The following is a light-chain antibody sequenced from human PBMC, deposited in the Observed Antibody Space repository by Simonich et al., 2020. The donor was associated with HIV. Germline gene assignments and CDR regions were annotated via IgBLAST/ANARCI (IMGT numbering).Light chain of an antibody. J-gene: IGLJ3*02. Sequence: NFMLTQPHSVSGSPGKTVTISCTRSSGSIASSYVQWYQQRPGSAPTSVIYEDNQRPSGVPDRFSGSIDSSSNSASLTISGLKTEDEADYYCQSYDRTNWVFGGGTKLTVL. CDR2: EDN. CDR1: SGSIASSY. V-gene: IGLV6-57*03. CDR3: QSYDRTNWV.